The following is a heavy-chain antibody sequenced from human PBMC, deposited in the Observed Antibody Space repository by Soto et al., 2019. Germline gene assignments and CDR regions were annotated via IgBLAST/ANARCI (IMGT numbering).Heavy chain of an antibody. J-gene: IGHJ5*02. D-gene: IGHD6-19*01. Sequence: SETLSLTCTVSGGSISSSSYYWGWIRQPPGKGLEWIGSIYYSGSTYYNPSLKSRVTISVDTSKNQFSLKLSSVTAADTAVYYCARGYSSGWKFDPWGQGTLVTVSS. CDR1: GGSISSSSYY. V-gene: IGHV4-39*01. CDR3: ARGYSSGWKFDP. CDR2: IYYSGST.